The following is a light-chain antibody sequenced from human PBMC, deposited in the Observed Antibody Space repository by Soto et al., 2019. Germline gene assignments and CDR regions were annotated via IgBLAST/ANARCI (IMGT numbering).Light chain of an antibody. V-gene: IGKV1-33*01. CDR3: QQYDDLPLT. CDR2: DAS. Sequence: DIQMTQSPSSLSASVGDRVTITCQASQDIKNYLSWYQQKPGKAPKLLIYDASYLETGVPSRFIGSGSGTDFTFTISSLQPEDIARYFCQQYDDLPLTLGGGTKVDIK. J-gene: IGKJ4*01. CDR1: QDIKNY.